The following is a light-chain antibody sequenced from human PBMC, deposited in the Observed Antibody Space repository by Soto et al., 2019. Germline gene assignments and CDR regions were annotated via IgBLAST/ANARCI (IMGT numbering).Light chain of an antibody. V-gene: IGKV3-20*01. J-gene: IGKJ1*01. CDR2: GAS. Sequence: EIVLTQSPGTLSLSPGERATLSCRASQSVSNNYLAWYQQKPGQAPRLLIYGASNRATGIPDRFSGSGSGTDFTLTISRLEPEDFAVYYCQQYHTRPPRTFGQGTKV. CDR1: QSVSNNY. CDR3: QQYHTRPPRT.